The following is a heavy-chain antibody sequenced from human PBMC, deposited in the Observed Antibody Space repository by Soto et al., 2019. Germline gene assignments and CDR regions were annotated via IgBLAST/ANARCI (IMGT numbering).Heavy chain of an antibody. CDR1: GGSFSGYY. J-gene: IGHJ6*02. CDR3: ARHPGYSSSWYSPYYYYHGMDV. CDR2: INHSGST. V-gene: IGHV4-34*01. Sequence: SETLSLTCAVYGGSFSGYYWSWIRQPPGKGLEWIGEINHSGSTNYNPSLKSRVTISVDTSKNQFSLKLSSVTAADTAVYYCARHPGYSSSWYSPYYYYHGMDVWGQGTTVTVSS. D-gene: IGHD6-13*01.